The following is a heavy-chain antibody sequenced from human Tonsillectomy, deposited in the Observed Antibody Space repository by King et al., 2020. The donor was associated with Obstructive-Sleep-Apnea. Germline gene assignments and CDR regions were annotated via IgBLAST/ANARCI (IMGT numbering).Heavy chain of an antibody. J-gene: IGHJ4*02. Sequence: VQLQESGPGLVKPSQTLSLTFTGSGGSISSGDYYLIWIRQSPGQGLGWIWHIYYSGSTYYNPSLTSRVTISVDTSKNQFSLKLGSVTVADTAVYYCARERYGSSWYDYWGQGTLVTVSS. D-gene: IGHD6-13*01. CDR3: ARERYGSSWYDY. CDR2: IYYSGST. CDR1: GGSISSGDYY. V-gene: IGHV4-30-4*01.